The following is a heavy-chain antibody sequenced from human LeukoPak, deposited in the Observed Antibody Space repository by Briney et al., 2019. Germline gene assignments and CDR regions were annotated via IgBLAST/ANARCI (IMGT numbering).Heavy chain of an antibody. J-gene: IGHJ4*02. D-gene: IGHD4-17*01. CDR2: ISAYNGNT. Sequence: GASVKVSCKASGYTFTSYGISWVRQAPGQGLEWVGWISAYNGNTNYAQKLQGRVTMTTDTSTSTAYMELRSLRSDDTAVYYCAREPTTVTTFNYFDYWGQGTLVTVSS. CDR1: GYTFTSYG. V-gene: IGHV1-18*01. CDR3: AREPTTVTTFNYFDY.